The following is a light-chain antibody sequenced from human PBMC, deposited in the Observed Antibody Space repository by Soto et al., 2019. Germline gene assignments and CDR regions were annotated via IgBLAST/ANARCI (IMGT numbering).Light chain of an antibody. J-gene: IGLJ1*01. V-gene: IGLV1-40*01. CDR3: QSYDSSLSGYV. CDR1: SSNIGAGYD. CDR2: GNS. Sequence: QSVLTQPPSVSGAPGQRVTISCTGSSSNIGAGYDVHWYQQLPGTAPKLLIYGNSNRPSGGPDRFSGSKSGTSASLAITGLQAEDEADYSCQSYDSSLSGYVFGTGTKLTVL.